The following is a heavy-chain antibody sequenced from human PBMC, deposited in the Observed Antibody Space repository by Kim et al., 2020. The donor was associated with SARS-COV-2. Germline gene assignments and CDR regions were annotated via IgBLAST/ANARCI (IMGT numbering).Heavy chain of an antibody. V-gene: IGHV5-51*01. D-gene: IGHD2-21*02. J-gene: IGHJ6*02. Sequence: YSPSFQGQVTISADKSISTAYLQWSSLKASDTAMYYCARRWGGDGYGMDVWGQGTTVTVSS. CDR3: ARRWGGDGYGMDV.